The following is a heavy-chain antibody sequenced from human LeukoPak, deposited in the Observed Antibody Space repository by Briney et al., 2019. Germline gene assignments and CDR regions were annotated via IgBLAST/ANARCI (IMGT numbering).Heavy chain of an antibody. CDR2: ISGSNGRT. V-gene: IGHV3-23*01. D-gene: IGHD1-26*01. CDR3: AKAGESNSIVGATDFDY. Sequence: GGSLRLSCAASGFTFANYAMSWVRQAPGKGLQWVSSISGSNGRTKYTDSVKGRFTISRDNAKNSLYLQMNSLRAEDTAVYYCAKAGESNSIVGATDFDYWGQGTLVTVSS. J-gene: IGHJ4*02. CDR1: GFTFANYA.